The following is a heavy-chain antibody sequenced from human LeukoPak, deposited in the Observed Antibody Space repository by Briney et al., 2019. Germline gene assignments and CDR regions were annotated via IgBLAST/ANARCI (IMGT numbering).Heavy chain of an antibody. CDR2: ISAYNGNT. J-gene: IGHJ6*02. CDR1: GYTFTSYG. D-gene: IGHD4-17*01. Sequence: ASVKVSCKASGYTFTSYGISWVRQAPGQGLEWMGWISAYNGNTNYAQKLQGRVTMTTDTSTSTAYMELRSLRSDDTAVYYCARDPPTVTTRKYGMDVWGQGTTVTVSS. CDR3: ARDPPTVTTRKYGMDV. V-gene: IGHV1-18*01.